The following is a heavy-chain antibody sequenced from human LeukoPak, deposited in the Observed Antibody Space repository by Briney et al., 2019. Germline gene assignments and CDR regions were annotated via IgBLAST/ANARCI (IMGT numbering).Heavy chain of an antibody. D-gene: IGHD1-26*01. Sequence: PSETLSLTCTVSGGSISSYYWSWIRQPAGKGLERIGRIYTSGSTNYNPSLKSRVTMSVDTSKNQFSLKLSSVTAADTAVYYCARDRGEWELPEHDAFDIWGQGTMVTVSS. CDR2: IYTSGST. J-gene: IGHJ3*02. V-gene: IGHV4-4*07. CDR3: ARDRGEWELPEHDAFDI. CDR1: GGSISSYY.